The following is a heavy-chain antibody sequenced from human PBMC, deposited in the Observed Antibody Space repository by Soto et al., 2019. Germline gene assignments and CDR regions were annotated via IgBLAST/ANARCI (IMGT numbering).Heavy chain of an antibody. CDR2: ISSSGSTI. Sequence: EVQLVESGGGLVQPGGSLRLSCEASGFTFSSYEMNWVRQAPGKGLEWVSYISSSGSTIYYADSVKGRFTISRDNAKNSLYLPMNSLRAEDTAVYYCARGVAPKPYYFDYLGQGTLVTVSS. D-gene: IGHD2-15*01. J-gene: IGHJ4*02. CDR3: ARGVAPKPYYFDY. CDR1: GFTFSSYE. V-gene: IGHV3-48*03.